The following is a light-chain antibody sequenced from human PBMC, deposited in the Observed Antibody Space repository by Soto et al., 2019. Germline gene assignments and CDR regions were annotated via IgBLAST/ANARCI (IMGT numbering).Light chain of an antibody. V-gene: IGKV3-11*01. CDR3: QQRSDWPRLT. CDR2: DIS. CDR1: QSVNNN. J-gene: IGKJ4*01. Sequence: EIVLTQSPATLSLSPGERATLSCRASQSVNNNFAWYQQKPGQAPRLLIYDISSRVTGIPARFSGSGSGTDFTLNISSLEPEDFAVYYCQQRSDWPRLTFGGGTKVEI.